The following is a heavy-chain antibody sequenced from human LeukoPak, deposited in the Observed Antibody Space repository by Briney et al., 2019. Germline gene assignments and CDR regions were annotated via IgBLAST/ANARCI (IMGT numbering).Heavy chain of an antibody. CDR3: ARGGDLAYCGGDCYSAFGY. J-gene: IGHJ4*02. Sequence: ASVTVSCTSSGYTFTVYYMHWVRQAPGQGLEWMGWINPNSGGTNYAQKFQGRVTMTRDTSISTAYMELSRLRSDDTAVYYCARGGDLAYCGGDCYSAFGYWGQGTLVTVSS. CDR1: GYTFTVYY. CDR2: INPNSGGT. V-gene: IGHV1-2*02. D-gene: IGHD2-21*02.